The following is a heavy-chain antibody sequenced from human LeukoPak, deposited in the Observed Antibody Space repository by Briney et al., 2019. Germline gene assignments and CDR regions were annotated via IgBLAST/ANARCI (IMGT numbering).Heavy chain of an antibody. CDR3: ARDGPYSNYDHVSQPDFDF. Sequence: XXSYIYYADSVKGRFTISRDNAKNSLYLQMNSLRAEDTAVYYCARDGPYSNYDHVSQPDFDFWGQGTLVTVSS. V-gene: IGHV3-21*01. J-gene: IGHJ4*02. CDR2: XXSYI. D-gene: IGHD4-11*01.